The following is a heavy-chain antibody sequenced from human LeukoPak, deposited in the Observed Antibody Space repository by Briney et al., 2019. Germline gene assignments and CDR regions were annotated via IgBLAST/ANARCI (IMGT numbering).Heavy chain of an antibody. Sequence: GGSLRLSCAASGFTFSSYEMNWVRQAPGKGLEWVSYISSSGSTIYYADSVKGRFTISRDNAKNSLYLQMNSLRAEDTAVYYCAREEGLDHHGDHWGQGTLVTVSS. CDR3: AREEGLDHHGDH. V-gene: IGHV3-48*03. D-gene: IGHD1-14*01. J-gene: IGHJ4*02. CDR2: ISSSGSTI. CDR1: GFTFSSYE.